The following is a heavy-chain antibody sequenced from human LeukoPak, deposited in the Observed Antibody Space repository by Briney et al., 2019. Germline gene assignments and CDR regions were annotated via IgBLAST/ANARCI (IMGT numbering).Heavy chain of an antibody. CDR1: GFTFDDYA. D-gene: IGHD3-16*01. CDR2: ISWNSGSI. V-gene: IGHV3-9*01. CDR3: AKDIQGYGIFYGMDV. Sequence: GRSLRLPCAASGFTFDDYAMHWVRQAPGKGLEWVSGISWNSGSIGYADSVKGRFTISRDNAKNSLYLQMNSLRAEDTALYYCAKDIQGYGIFYGMDVWGQGTTVTVSS. J-gene: IGHJ6*02.